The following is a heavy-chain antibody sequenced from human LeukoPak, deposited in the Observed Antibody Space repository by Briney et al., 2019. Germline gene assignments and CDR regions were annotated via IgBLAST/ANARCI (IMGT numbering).Heavy chain of an antibody. CDR2: IYSSGST. CDR3: TRHNPSFDY. CDR1: GGSISSYY. V-gene: IGHV4-39*01. J-gene: IGHJ4*02. Sequence: SETLFLTCTVSGGSISSYYWGWIRQPPGKGLEWIGSIYSSGSTYYNPSLKSRITISVDTSKTQLSLKLSSVTAADTSVYYCTRHNPSFDYWGQGILVTVSS.